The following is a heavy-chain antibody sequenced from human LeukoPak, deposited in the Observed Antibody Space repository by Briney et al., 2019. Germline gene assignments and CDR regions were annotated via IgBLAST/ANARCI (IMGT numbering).Heavy chain of an antibody. V-gene: IGHV3-66*04. Sequence: GGSLSLSCAASGFTLSYYNIKWVGQAPGKGLAWVSFVYSGGSTHYTDSVKGSFSTSRDNSKNTLSLQMNSLRAEDTAVYYCARRTVPGRPGYWGQGTLVTVSS. CDR3: ARRTVPGRPGY. J-gene: IGHJ4*02. CDR1: GFTLSYYN. D-gene: IGHD6-6*01. CDR2: VYSGGST.